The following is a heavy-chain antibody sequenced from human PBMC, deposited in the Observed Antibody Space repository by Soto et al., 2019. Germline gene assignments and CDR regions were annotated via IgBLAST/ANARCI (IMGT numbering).Heavy chain of an antibody. V-gene: IGHV3-30-3*01. CDR3: ARGSPRTGNFYFDY. Sequence: GESLKISCAASGFIFSSYSMHWVRQAPGKGLEWVALISFNTNDKYYADSVKGRFTISRDNSKNTLYLQMNSLRGEDTAVYYCARGSPRTGNFYFDYWGQGTLVTSPQ. D-gene: IGHD2-8*02. CDR2: ISFNTNDK. CDR1: GFIFSSYS. J-gene: IGHJ4*02.